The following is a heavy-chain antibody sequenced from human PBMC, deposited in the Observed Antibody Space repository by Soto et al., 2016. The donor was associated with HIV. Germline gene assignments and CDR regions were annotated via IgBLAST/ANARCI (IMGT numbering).Heavy chain of an antibody. CDR2: IYHSGST. J-gene: IGHJ3*02. D-gene: IGHD3-22*01. CDR3: ARTADYYYDSSGYEAPPDAFDI. CDR1: GGSISSSNW. V-gene: IGHV4-4*02. Sequence: QVQLQESGPGLVKPSGTLSLTCAVSGGSISSSNWWSWVRQPPGKGLEWIGEIYHSGSTNYNPSLKSRVTISVDKSKNQFSLKLSSVTAADTAVYYCARTADYYYDSSGYEAPPDAFDIWAKGQWSPSLQ.